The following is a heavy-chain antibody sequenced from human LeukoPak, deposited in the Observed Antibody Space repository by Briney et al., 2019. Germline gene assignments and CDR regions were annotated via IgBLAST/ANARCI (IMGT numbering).Heavy chain of an antibody. J-gene: IGHJ4*02. CDR2: ISGCGGST. D-gene: IGHD6-13*01. V-gene: IGHV3-23*01. Sequence: GGSLRLSCAASGFTFSSYAMSWVRQAPGKGLEWVSAISGCGGSTYYADSVKGRFTISRDNSKNTLYLQMNSLRAEDTAVYYCAKDRWYSSNWYDYWGQGTLVTVSS. CDR1: GFTFSSYA. CDR3: AKDRWYSSNWYDY.